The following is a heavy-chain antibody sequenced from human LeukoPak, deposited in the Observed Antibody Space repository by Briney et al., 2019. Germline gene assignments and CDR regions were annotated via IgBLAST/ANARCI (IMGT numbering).Heavy chain of an antibody. CDR3: AADLGIAAAGTGALDI. J-gene: IGHJ3*02. CDR1: GFTFTSSA. Sequence: ASVKVSCTASGFTFTSSAVQWVRQARGQRLEWIGWIVVGSGNTNYAQKFQERVTITRDMSTSTAYMELSSLRSQDTAVYYCAADLGIAAAGTGALDIWGQGTMVTVSS. CDR2: IVVGSGNT. D-gene: IGHD6-13*01. V-gene: IGHV1-58*01.